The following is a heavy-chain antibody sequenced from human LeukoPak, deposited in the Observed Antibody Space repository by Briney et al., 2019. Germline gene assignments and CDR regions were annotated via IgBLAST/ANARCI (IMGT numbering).Heavy chain of an antibody. V-gene: IGHV3-23*01. Sequence: GGSLRLSCAVSGLSFGSYWMSWVRQAPGKGLEWVSTISGSGGSTYYADSVKGRFTISRDNSKNTLYLQMNSLRAEDTAVYYCAKGHASYLSSTSCAPDYWGQGTLVTVSS. CDR2: ISGSGGST. J-gene: IGHJ4*02. CDR1: GLSFGSYW. D-gene: IGHD2-2*01. CDR3: AKGHASYLSSTSCAPDY.